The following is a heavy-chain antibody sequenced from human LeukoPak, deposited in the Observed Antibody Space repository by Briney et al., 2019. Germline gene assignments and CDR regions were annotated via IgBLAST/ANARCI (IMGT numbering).Heavy chain of an antibody. D-gene: IGHD6-13*01. J-gene: IGHJ4*02. Sequence: GGSLRLSCAASGFTFSSYAMSWVRQAPGKGLEWVSAISGSGGSTYYADSVKGRFTISRDNSKNTLYLQMNSLRAEDTAVYYCAKDGEYSSSQTLDYWGQGTLVTVSS. CDR2: ISGSGGST. CDR1: GFTFSSYA. CDR3: AKDGEYSSSQTLDY. V-gene: IGHV3-23*01.